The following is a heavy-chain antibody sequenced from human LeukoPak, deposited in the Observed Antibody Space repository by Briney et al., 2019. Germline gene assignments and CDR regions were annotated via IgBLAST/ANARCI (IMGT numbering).Heavy chain of an antibody. CDR1: GGSISSSRHH. D-gene: IGHD5-18*01. V-gene: IGHV4-39*07. J-gene: IGHJ4*02. Sequence: SETLSLTCTVSGGSISSSRHHWGWIRQPPGKGLEWLGTMFYSGSTYYNPSLKSRVTISVDTSKNQFSLKLSSVTAADTAVYYCARVSGGYSYGYGDHWGQGTLVTVSS. CDR2: MFYSGST. CDR3: ARVSGGYSYGYGDH.